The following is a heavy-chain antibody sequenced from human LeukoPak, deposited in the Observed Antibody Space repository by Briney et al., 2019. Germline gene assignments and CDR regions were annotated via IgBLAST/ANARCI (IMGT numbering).Heavy chain of an antibody. CDR2: IYHTGNT. J-gene: IGHJ2*01. CDR3: ASVSRGWCFDL. Sequence: SETLSLTCTVSGASFTTYHWNWIRQPPGKGLEWIGYIYHTGNTNSNPSLKSRVTKSIDTSKNQFSLKLTSVTAADTAVYYCASVSRGWCFDLWGRGTLVTVSS. D-gene: IGHD3-10*01. CDR1: GASFTTYH. V-gene: IGHV4-59*01.